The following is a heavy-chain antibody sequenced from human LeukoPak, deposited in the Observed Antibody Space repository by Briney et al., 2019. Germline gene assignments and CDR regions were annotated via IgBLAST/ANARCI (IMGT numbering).Heavy chain of an antibody. CDR2: IIPIFGTA. D-gene: IGHD1-26*01. CDR1: GGTFSSYA. Sequence: ASVKVSCKASGGTFSSYAISWVLQAPGQGLEWMGGIIPIFGTANYAQKFQGRVTITADESTSTAYMELSSLRSEDTAVYYCARAESGSYSDPDEYFQHWGQGTLVTVSS. V-gene: IGHV1-69*13. CDR3: ARAESGSYSDPDEYFQH. J-gene: IGHJ1*01.